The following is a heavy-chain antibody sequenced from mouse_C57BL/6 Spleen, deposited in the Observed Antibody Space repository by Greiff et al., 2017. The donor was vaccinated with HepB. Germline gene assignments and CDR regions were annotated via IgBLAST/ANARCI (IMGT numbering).Heavy chain of an antibody. CDR3: ARSPPPITTVEDFDY. CDR1: GYTFTSYW. V-gene: IGHV1-52*01. CDR2: IDPSDSET. Sequence: QVQLQQSGAELVRPGSSVKLSCKASGYTFTSYWMHWVKQRPIQGLEWIGNIDPSDSETHYNQKFKDKATLTVDKSSSTAYMQLSSLTSEDSAVYYCARSPPPITTVEDFDYWGQGTTLTVSS. J-gene: IGHJ2*01. D-gene: IGHD1-1*01.